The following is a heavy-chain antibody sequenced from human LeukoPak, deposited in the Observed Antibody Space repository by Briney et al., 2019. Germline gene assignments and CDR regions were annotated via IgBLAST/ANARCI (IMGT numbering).Heavy chain of an antibody. J-gene: IGHJ4*02. Sequence: ASVTVSCKASGGTFSSYAISWVRQAPGQGLEWMGGIIPIFGAANYAQKFQGRVTITADKSTSTAYMELSSLRSEDTAVYHCARDGSSGWYDYWGQGTLVTVSS. CDR3: ARDGSSGWYDY. CDR2: IIPIFGAA. D-gene: IGHD6-19*01. V-gene: IGHV1-69*06. CDR1: GGTFSSYA.